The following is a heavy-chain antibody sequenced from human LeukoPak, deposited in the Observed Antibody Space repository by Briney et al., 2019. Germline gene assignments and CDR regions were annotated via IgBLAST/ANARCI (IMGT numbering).Heavy chain of an antibody. J-gene: IGHJ5*02. D-gene: IGHD6-19*01. CDR1: GGSFSGYY. CDR2: IYTSGST. V-gene: IGHV4-59*10. CDR3: ASSAWYGGGWFDP. Sequence: SETLSLTCAVYGGSFSGYYWSWIRQPAGKGLEWIGRIYTSGSTNYNPSLKSRVTISVDTSKNQFSLKLSSVTAADTAVYYCASSAWYGGGWFDPWGQGTLVTVSS.